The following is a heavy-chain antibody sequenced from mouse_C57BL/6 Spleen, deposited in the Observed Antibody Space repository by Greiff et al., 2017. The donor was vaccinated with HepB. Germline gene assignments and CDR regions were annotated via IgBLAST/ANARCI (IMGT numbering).Heavy chain of an antibody. CDR1: GFTFSSYA. J-gene: IGHJ3*01. V-gene: IGHV5-4*03. CDR2: ISDGGSYT. CDR3: ARGWD. Sequence: EVKLMESGGGLVKPGGSLKLSCAASGFTFSSYAMSWVRQTPEKRLEWVATISDGGSYTYYPDNVKGRFTISRDNAKNNLYLQMSHLKSEDTAMYYCARGWDWGQGTLFTVSA.